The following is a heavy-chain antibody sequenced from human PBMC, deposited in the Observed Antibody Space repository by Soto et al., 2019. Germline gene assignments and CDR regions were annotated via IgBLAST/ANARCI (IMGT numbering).Heavy chain of an antibody. V-gene: IGHV3-11*06. J-gene: IGHJ6*02. CDR2: ISGSNIYT. CDR3: ARDGGEVIPAAIGGGYGMDV. D-gene: IGHD2-2*01. CDR1: GFTFSDYY. Sequence: GWSLRLSCAASGFTFSDYYMSLIRQAPGKGLEWISYISGSNIYTNYADSVKGRFTISRDNANNSLYLQMDSLRVEDTAVYYCARDGGEVIPAAIGGGYGMDVWGQGTTVTVSX.